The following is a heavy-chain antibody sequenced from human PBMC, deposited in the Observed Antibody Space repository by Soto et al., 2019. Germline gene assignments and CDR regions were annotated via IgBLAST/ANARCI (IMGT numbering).Heavy chain of an antibody. Sequence: EVQLVESGGGLVQPGGSLRLSWAASGFTFSDHYMDWVRQAPGKGLEWVGRTRNKANSYTTEYAASVKGRFTISRDDSKNSLYLQMNSLKTEDTAVYYCASENRIYYYGMDVWGQGTTVTVSS. J-gene: IGHJ6*02. CDR1: GFTFSDHY. CDR2: TRNKANSYTT. D-gene: IGHD3-3*02. V-gene: IGHV3-72*01. CDR3: ASENRIYYYGMDV.